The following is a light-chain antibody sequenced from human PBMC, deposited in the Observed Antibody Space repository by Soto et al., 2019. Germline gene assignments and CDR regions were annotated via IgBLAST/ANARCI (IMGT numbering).Light chain of an antibody. CDR2: EVS. CDR1: SRDIGIYNY. V-gene: IGLV2-14*01. Sequence: QSVLTQPASVSGTPGQSITISCTGTSRDIGIYNYVSWYQHHPDKAPKLLLYEVSNRPSGVSDRFSGSKSGNTASLTISGLQPEDEAEYYCSSFTIVSTLVFGGGTKLTVL. CDR3: SSFTIVSTLV. J-gene: IGLJ3*02.